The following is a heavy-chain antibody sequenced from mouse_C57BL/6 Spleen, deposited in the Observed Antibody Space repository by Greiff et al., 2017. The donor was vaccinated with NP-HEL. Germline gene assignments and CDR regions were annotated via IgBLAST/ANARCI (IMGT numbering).Heavy chain of an antibody. CDR2: ISSGSSTI. CDR1: GFTFSDYG. J-gene: IGHJ4*01. D-gene: IGHD1-2*01. CDR3: ARPGPAYAMDY. Sequence: EVNVVESGGGLVKPGGSLKLSCAASGFTFSDYGMHWVRQAPEKGLEWVAYISSGSSTIYYADTVKGRFTISRDNAKNPLFLQMTSLRSEDTAMYYCARPGPAYAMDYWGQGTSVTVSS. V-gene: IGHV5-17*01.